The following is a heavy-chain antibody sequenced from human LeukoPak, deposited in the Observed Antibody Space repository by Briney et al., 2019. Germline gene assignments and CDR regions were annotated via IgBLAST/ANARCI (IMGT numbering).Heavy chain of an antibody. Sequence: ASVEVSCKASGYTFTGHYMHWVRQAPGQGLEWMGWINPNSGDTNYAQKFQGRVTMTRATSISTAYMELSSLRSEDTAVYYCALHTYYYDSSGYYPPYFDYWGQGTLVTVSS. CDR3: ALHTYYYDSSGYYPPYFDY. V-gene: IGHV1-2*02. CDR2: INPNSGDT. J-gene: IGHJ4*02. CDR1: GYTFTGHY. D-gene: IGHD3-22*01.